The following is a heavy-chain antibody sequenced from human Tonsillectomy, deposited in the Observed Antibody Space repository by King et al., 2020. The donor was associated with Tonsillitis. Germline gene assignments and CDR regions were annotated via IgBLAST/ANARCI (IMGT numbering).Heavy chain of an antibody. D-gene: IGHD2-15*01. V-gene: IGHV4-30-4*01. CDR3: ARGDCSGGSCYRDLGDWFDP. J-gene: IGHJ5*02. CDR2: IYYSGST. Sequence: QLQESGPGLVKPSQTLSLTCTVSGGSISSGDYYWSWIRQPPGKGLEWIGYIYYSGSTYYNPSLKGRVTISVDTSKNQFSLKLSSVTAADTAVYYCARGDCSGGSCYRDLGDWFDPWGQGTLVTVSS. CDR1: GGSISSGDYY.